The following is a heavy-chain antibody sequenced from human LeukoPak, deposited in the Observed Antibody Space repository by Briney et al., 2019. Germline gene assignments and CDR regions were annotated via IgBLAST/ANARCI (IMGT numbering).Heavy chain of an antibody. Sequence: GGSLRLSCAASGFTFSSYSMNWVRQAPGKGLEWVSSIGSSSSYIYYADSVKGRFTISRDNAKNSLYLQMNSLRAEDTAVYYCARTQEGLGSYYYGMDVWGQGTTVTVSS. CDR2: IGSSSSYI. CDR1: GFTFSSYS. J-gene: IGHJ6*02. V-gene: IGHV3-21*01. CDR3: ARTQEGLGSYYYGMDV. D-gene: IGHD3-10*01.